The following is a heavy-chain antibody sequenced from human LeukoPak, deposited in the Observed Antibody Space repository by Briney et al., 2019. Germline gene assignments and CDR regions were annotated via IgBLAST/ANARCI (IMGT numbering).Heavy chain of an antibody. Sequence: SETLSLTCAVYGGSFSGYYWSWFRQPPGKGLEWIGEINHSGSTNYNPSLKSRVTISVDTSKNQSSLKLSSVTAADTAVYYCARSYYYGSGSYGRLDYWGQGTLVTVSS. D-gene: IGHD3-10*01. CDR2: INHSGST. J-gene: IGHJ4*02. CDR3: ARSYYYGSGSYGRLDY. V-gene: IGHV4-34*01. CDR1: GGSFSGYY.